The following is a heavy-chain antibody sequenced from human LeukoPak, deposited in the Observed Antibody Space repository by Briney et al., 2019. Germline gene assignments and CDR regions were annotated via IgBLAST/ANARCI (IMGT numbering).Heavy chain of an antibody. CDR2: IYYTGST. J-gene: IGHJ4*02. CDR3: ARDGYYDNYFDF. D-gene: IGHD3-22*01. CDR1: GGSIGGYY. V-gene: IGHV4-59*01. Sequence: SETLSLTCTVSGGSIGGYYWGWIRQPPGKGLEWIGYIYYTGSTNYNPSLKSRVTISVDTSKKQFSLKLSSVTAADTAVYYCARDGYYDNYFDFWGQGTLVTVSS.